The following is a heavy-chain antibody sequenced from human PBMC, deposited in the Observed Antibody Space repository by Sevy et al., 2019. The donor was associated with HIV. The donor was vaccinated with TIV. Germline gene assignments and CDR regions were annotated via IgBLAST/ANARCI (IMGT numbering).Heavy chain of an antibody. Sequence: SETLSLTCAVYGGSFSGYYWSWIRQPPGKGLEWIGEINHSGSTNYNPSLKSRVTISVDTSKNQFSLRLSSVTAADTAVYYWAGPFHDILTGYHYYGMDVWGQGTTVTVSS. CDR3: AGPFHDILTGYHYYGMDV. CDR2: INHSGST. CDR1: GGSFSGYY. V-gene: IGHV4-34*01. D-gene: IGHD3-9*01. J-gene: IGHJ6*02.